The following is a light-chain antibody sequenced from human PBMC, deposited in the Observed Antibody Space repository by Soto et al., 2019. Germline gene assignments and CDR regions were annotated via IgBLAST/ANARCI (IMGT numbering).Light chain of an antibody. CDR1: QSISTTH. Sequence: EIVLTQSPGTLSLAPGERASLSCRAIQSISTTHLAWYQQKPGQAPRLLIYGSSTRATGLPDRFIGSGSGTDFTLTITRLEPEDFAMYYCQQYGSSPPATFGQGTRLEI. V-gene: IGKV3-20*01. CDR2: GSS. CDR3: QQYGSSPPAT. J-gene: IGKJ5*01.